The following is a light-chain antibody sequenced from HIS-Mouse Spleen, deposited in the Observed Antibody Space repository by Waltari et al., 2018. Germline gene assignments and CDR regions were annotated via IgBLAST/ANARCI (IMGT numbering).Light chain of an antibody. CDR1: QSVLYSSNNKNY. CDR3: QQYYSTPIT. V-gene: IGKV4-1*01. CDR2: WAS. Sequence: DIVMTQSPDSLAVSLGERATINCKSSQSVLYSSNNKNYLAWYQQKPGQPPKLLIYWASTRASGVPDRFSGSGSGTDFTLTISSLQAEDVAVYYCQQYYSTPITFGPGTKVDIK. J-gene: IGKJ3*01.